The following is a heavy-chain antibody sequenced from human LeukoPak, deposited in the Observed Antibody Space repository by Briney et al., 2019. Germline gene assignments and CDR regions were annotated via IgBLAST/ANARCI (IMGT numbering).Heavy chain of an antibody. J-gene: IGHJ6*02. CDR1: GGSISSYY. CDR2: IYTSGST. V-gene: IGHV4-4*07. D-gene: IGHD2-15*01. CDR3: ARHCCSGGSCYPYYGMDV. Sequence: SETLSLTCTVSGGSISSYYWSWIRQPAGKGLEWIGRIYTSGSTNYNPSLKSRVTMSVDTSKNQFSLKLSSVTAADTAVYYCARHCCSGGSCYPYYGMDVWGQGTTVTVSS.